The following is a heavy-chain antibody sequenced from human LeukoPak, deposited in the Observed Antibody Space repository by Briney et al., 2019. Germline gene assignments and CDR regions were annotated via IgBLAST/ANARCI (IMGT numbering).Heavy chain of an antibody. CDR2: ISSSSSYI. Sequence: GGSLRLSCAASGFTFSSYSMNWVRQAPGKGLEWVSSISSSSSYIYYADSVKGRFTISRDNAKNSLYLQMNSLRAEDTAVYYCAKVESVGATTLDYWGQGTLVTVSS. CDR1: GFTFSSYS. V-gene: IGHV3-21*01. D-gene: IGHD1-26*01. J-gene: IGHJ4*02. CDR3: AKVESVGATTLDY.